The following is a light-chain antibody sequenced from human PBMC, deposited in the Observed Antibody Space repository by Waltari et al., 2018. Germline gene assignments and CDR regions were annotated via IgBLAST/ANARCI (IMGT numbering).Light chain of an antibody. CDR1: QSVGRTV. CDR2: DAS. Sequence: EVVLTQSPATLSLSPGERATLSCGARQSVGRTVVAWYQQKPGLAPRLLIYDASVRATGIPDRFSGSGSGTDFTLTITRLEPEDFAVYYCQQYGNSPPCSFGQGTKVE. CDR3: QQYGNSPPCS. J-gene: IGKJ1*01. V-gene: IGKV3D-20*01.